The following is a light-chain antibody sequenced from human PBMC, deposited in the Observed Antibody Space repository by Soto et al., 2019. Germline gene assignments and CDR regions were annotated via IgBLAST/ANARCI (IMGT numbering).Light chain of an antibody. CDR2: DVT. Sequence: QSALTQPASVSGSPGQSITISCTGTSRDVGGHIYVSWYQQHPGKAPKLMIYDVTSRPSGVSYRFSGSKSSNTASLTISGLQAEDEADYYCSSYITSSSYVFGTGTKVTVL. CDR3: SSYITSSSYV. CDR1: SRDVGGHIY. J-gene: IGLJ1*01. V-gene: IGLV2-14*01.